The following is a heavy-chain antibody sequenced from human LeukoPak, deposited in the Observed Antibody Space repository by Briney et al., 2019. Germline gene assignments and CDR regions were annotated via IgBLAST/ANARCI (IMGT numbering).Heavy chain of an antibody. D-gene: IGHD3-16*02. Sequence: SETLSLTCAVYGGSFSGYYWSWIRQPPGEGLEWIGEINHSGSTNYNPSLKSRVTISVDTSKNQFSLKLSSVTAADTAVYYCARGNAGYDYVWGSYRKMNWFDPWGQGTLVTVSS. J-gene: IGHJ5*02. V-gene: IGHV4-34*01. CDR2: INHSGST. CDR3: ARGNAGYDYVWGSYRKMNWFDP. CDR1: GGSFSGYY.